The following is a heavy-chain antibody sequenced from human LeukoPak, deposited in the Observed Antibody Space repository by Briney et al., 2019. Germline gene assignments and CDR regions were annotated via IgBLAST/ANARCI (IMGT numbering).Heavy chain of an antibody. CDR2: ISPSGGST. J-gene: IGHJ5*02. D-gene: IGHD5-24*01. V-gene: IGHV1-46*01. CDR3: ARGNSVRDEAWWFNP. Sequence: ASVKVSCKAFGYTFTGYWMHWVRQAPGQGPEWMGVISPSGGSTIYAQKFKGRVTLASDMSTSTDYLELSSLRSEDTAVYYCARGNSVRDEAWWFNPWGQGTLVTVSS. CDR1: GYTFTGYW.